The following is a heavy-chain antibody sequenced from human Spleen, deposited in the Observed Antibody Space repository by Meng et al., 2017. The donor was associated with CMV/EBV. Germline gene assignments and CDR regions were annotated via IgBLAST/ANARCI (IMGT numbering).Heavy chain of an antibody. CDR1: GGSISTNY. J-gene: IGHJ3*02. V-gene: IGHV4-59*01. CDR2: ISYTGNT. CDR3: AGPDDMGATPHDPFDI. Sequence: GSLRLSCTVSGGSISTNYWSWVRQPPGGGLEYIGHISYTGNTHYNPSLKSRVTISMDTSKNQFSLKLNSVTTADTAVYYCAGPDDMGATPHDPFDIWGQGTMVTVSS. D-gene: IGHD1-26*01.